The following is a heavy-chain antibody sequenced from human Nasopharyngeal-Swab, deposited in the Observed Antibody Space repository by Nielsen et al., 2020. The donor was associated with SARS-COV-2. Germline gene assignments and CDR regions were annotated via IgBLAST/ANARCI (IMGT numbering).Heavy chain of an antibody. D-gene: IGHD3-16*01. CDR3: ARRGLYDYVWGSSTSDAFDI. J-gene: IGHJ3*02. CDR2: ISSSSSYT. V-gene: IGHV3-11*06. Sequence: WIRQPPGKGLEWVSYISSSSSYTNYADSVKGRFTISRDNAKNPLYLQMNSLRAEDTAVYYCARRGLYDYVWGSSTSDAFDIWGQGTMVTVSS.